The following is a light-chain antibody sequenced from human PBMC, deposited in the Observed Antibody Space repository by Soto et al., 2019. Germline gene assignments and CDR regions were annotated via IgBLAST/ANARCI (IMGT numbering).Light chain of an antibody. CDR2: KAS. J-gene: IGKJ3*01. CDR1: QSISSW. V-gene: IGKV1-5*03. Sequence: DIQMTQSPSTLSASVGDRVTITCRASQSISSWLAWYQQKPGEAPKLLIYKASTLESGVPSRFSGSGSGTEFTLTISCLQPDDVATYYCQQYNSYSQFTFGPGTKVDIK. CDR3: QQYNSYSQFT.